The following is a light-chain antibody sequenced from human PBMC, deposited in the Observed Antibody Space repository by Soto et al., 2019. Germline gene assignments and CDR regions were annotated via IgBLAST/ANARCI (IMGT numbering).Light chain of an antibody. J-gene: IGKJ3*01. Sequence: EIVLTQSPGTLSLSPGERATLSCRASQTVSSKYLAWYQQKPGQAPRVLIYGTSIRASGVPERFSGGGSGTDFTLTITRLEPEDFAVYYCQQYGSSLFTFGPGTKVDFK. CDR2: GTS. CDR3: QQYGSSLFT. V-gene: IGKV3-20*01. CDR1: QTVSSKY.